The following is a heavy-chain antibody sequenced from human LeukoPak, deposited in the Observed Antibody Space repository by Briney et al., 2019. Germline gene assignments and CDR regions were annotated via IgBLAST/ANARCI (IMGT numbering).Heavy chain of an antibody. CDR2: IYYSGST. D-gene: IGHD3-22*01. CDR1: GGSFSGYY. CDR3: ARGAPITMIVVGTWFDP. Sequence: PSETLSLTCAVYGGSFSGYYWSWIRQPPGKGLEWIGYIYYSGSTNYNPSLKSRVTISVDTSKNQFSLKLSSVTAADTAVYYCARGAPITMIVVGTWFDPWGQGTLVTVSS. J-gene: IGHJ5*02. V-gene: IGHV4-59*01.